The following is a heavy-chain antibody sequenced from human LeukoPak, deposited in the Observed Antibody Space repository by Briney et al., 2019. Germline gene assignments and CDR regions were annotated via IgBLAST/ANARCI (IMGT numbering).Heavy chain of an antibody. D-gene: IGHD3-3*01. V-gene: IGHV1-2*02. J-gene: IGHJ6*03. CDR2: INPNSGGT. Sequence: VASVKVSCKASGYTFTGYYMHWARQAPGQGLEWMGWINPNSGGTNYAQKFQGRVTMTRDTSISTAYMELSRLRSDDTAVYYCARDPGSEYYDFWSGYYLGRYYYYYMDVWGKGTTVTVSS. CDR1: GYTFTGYY. CDR3: ARDPGSEYYDFWSGYYLGRYYYYYMDV.